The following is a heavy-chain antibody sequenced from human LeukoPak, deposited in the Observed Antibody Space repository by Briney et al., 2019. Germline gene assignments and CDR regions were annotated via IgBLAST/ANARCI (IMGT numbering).Heavy chain of an antibody. Sequence: GESLKISCKGSGYSFTSYWIGWVRQMPGKGLEWMGIIYPGDSDTRYSPSFQGQITISADKSISTAYLQWSSLKASDTAMYYCARFSTSMADTAMEVYGMDVWGQRTTVTVSS. CDR1: GYSFTSYW. CDR3: ARFSTSMADTAMEVYGMDV. J-gene: IGHJ6*02. CDR2: IYPGDSDT. D-gene: IGHD5-18*01. V-gene: IGHV5-51*01.